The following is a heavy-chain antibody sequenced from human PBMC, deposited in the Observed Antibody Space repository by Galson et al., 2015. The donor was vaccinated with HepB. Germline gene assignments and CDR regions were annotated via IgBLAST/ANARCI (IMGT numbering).Heavy chain of an antibody. Sequence: SVKVSCKASGYTFTNYYLHWVRQAPGQGLEWMAIIDPRGGSTTFAQKFQGRVTLTRDTSTSTVYMERSSLRSEDTAVYYCARGGSYFDGRGSLYNWFDPWGQGTLVTVSS. D-gene: IGHD3-22*01. CDR1: GYTFTNYY. CDR2: IDPRGGST. V-gene: IGHV1-46*01. CDR3: ARGGSYFDGRGSLYNWFDP. J-gene: IGHJ5*02.